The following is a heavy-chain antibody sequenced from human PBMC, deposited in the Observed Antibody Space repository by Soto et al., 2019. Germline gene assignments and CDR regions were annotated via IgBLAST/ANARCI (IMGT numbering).Heavy chain of an antibody. D-gene: IGHD5-18*01. CDR2: IYYSGST. CDR1: GGSVTSYY. J-gene: IGHJ4*02. V-gene: IGHV4-59*02. CDR3: ARGSGYSYGLHDF. Sequence: PSETLSLTCTVSGGSVTSYYWSWIRQPPRKGLEWIGNIYYSGSTNYNPSLKSRVTTSPDTSKNQFSLRLSSVTAADTAVYYCARGSGYSYGLHDFWGQGTLVTVSS.